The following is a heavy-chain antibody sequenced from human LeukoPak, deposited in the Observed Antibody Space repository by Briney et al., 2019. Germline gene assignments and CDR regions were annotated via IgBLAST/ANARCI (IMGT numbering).Heavy chain of an antibody. CDR3: ARLGCSGGSCPLDY. CDR1: GGSLIDYF. V-gene: IGHV4-59*01. D-gene: IGHD2-15*01. CDR2: IYYRGST. J-gene: IGHJ4*02. Sequence: SETLSLTCTVSGGSLIDYFWSWIRQPPGKGLELIGYIYYRGSTDYSPSLKSRVTISVDTSKNQFSLKLSSVTAADTAVYYCARLGCSGGSCPLDYWGQGTLVTVSS.